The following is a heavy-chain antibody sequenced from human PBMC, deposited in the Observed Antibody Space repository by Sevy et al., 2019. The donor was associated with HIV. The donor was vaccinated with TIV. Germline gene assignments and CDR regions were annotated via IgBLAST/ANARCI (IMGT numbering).Heavy chain of an antibody. V-gene: IGHV4-31*03. CDR1: GGSISSGGYY. Sequence: SETLSLTCTVSGGSISSGGYYWSWIRQHPGKGLEWIGYIYYSGSTYYTPSLKSRVTISVDTSKNQFSLKLSSVTAADTAVYYCARESRSGGSCYLCFDYWGQGTLVTVSS. D-gene: IGHD2-15*01. CDR2: IYYSGST. CDR3: ARESRSGGSCYLCFDY. J-gene: IGHJ4*02.